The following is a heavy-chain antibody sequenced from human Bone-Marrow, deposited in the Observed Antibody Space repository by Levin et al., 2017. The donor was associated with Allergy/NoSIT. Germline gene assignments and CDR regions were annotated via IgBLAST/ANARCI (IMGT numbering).Heavy chain of an antibody. CDR3: VKASTQMTGRVYFDY. CDR2: ICPKGDCT. D-gene: IGHD3-9*01. Sequence: GGSLRLSCAASGFTFSNYYMSWVRQAPGQGLEWVSAICPKGDCTYYADSAKGRFTMSRDSSNVYLQMNTLRAEDTAVYYCVKASTQMTGRVYFDYWGQGTLVTVSS. CDR1: GFTFSNYY. V-gene: IGHV3-23*01. J-gene: IGHJ4*02.